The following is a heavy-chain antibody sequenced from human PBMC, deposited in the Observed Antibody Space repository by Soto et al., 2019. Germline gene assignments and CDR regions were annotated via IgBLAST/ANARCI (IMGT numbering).Heavy chain of an antibody. CDR2: ISSNGGST. CDR3: ARVIYGSGSCCAFDI. Sequence: EVQLVESGGGLVQPGGSLRLSCAASGFTFGSYAMHWVRQAPGKGLEYVSAISSNGGSTYYANSVKGRFTISRDNSKNTLYLQMGSLRAEDMAVYYCARVIYGSGSCCAFDIWGQGTMVTVSS. CDR1: GFTFGSYA. D-gene: IGHD3-10*01. J-gene: IGHJ3*02. V-gene: IGHV3-64*01.